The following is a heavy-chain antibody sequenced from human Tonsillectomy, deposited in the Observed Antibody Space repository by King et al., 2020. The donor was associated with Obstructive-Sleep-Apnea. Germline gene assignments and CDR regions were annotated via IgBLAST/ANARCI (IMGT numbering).Heavy chain of an antibody. CDR1: GFTFSSYS. CDR2: ISRSTSYI. V-gene: IGHV3-21*01. Sequence: VQLVESGGGLVKPGGSLRLSCAASGFTFSSYSMIWVRQAPGKGLEWVSSISRSTSYIYYADSVKGRFTISRDNAKNSLYLQMSSLRAEDTGVYYCARDPGPMDYWGQGTLVTVPS. J-gene: IGHJ4*02. CDR3: ARDPGPMDY. D-gene: IGHD3-10*01.